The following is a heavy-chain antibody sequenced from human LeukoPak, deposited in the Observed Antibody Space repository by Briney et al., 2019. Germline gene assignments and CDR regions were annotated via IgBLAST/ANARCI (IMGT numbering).Heavy chain of an antibody. D-gene: IGHD3-10*01. CDR2: ICGSGGST. CDR1: GFTFSSYW. CDR3: AKMGDHYYGSGSLSPGY. J-gene: IGHJ4*02. V-gene: IGHV3-23*01. Sequence: GGSLRLSCAASGFTFSSYWVSCVRQAPGKGLEWVSAICGSGGSTYYADSVKGRFTISRDNSKNTLYLQMNSLRAEDTAVYYCAKMGDHYYGSGSLSPGYWGQGTLVTVSS.